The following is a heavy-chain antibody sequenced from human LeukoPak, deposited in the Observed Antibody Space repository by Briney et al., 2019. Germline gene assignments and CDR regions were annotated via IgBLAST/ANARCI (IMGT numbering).Heavy chain of an antibody. CDR1: GGSFSGYY. CDR2: INHSGIT. J-gene: IGHJ4*02. Sequence: SETLSLTCAVYGGSFSGYYWSWIRQPPGKGLEGIGEINHSGITNYNPSLTSRATLSPDPSRKQFSLKLTSVTAADTAVYYCARRRLGGYFDYWGQGSLVTVSS. V-gene: IGHV4-34*01. CDR3: ARRRLGGYFDY. D-gene: IGHD3-10*01.